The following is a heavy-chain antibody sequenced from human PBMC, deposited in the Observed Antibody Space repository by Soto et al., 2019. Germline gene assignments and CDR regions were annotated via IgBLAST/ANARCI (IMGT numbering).Heavy chain of an antibody. CDR2: IYVDGSSK. J-gene: IGHJ4*02. V-gene: IGHV3-74*01. CDR1: GFTFSSYW. CDR3: ARDRSAPMAREFDY. D-gene: IGHD3-10*01. Sequence: GGSLRLSCAASGFTFSSYWMHWVRQAPGKGLVWVSGIYVDGSSKTYAESVKGRFSISRDNAKNTLYLQMDSLRAEDTALYYCARDRSAPMAREFDYWGQGTLVTVSS.